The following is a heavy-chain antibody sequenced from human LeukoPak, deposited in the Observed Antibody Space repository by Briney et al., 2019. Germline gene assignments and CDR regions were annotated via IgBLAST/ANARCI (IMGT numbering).Heavy chain of an antibody. V-gene: IGHV3-74*01. CDR1: GFSISSYW. CDR2: ISPDGSTT. D-gene: IGHD4-11*01. CDR3: TRDRTTITLFEL. Sequence: PGGSLRLSCAASGFSISSYWMLWVRQVTGKGLVWVSRISPDGSTTGYADSVKGRFTASRDNARNTLYLQINSLRAEDSAVYYCTRDRTTITLFELWGQGTLVTVSS. J-gene: IGHJ4*02.